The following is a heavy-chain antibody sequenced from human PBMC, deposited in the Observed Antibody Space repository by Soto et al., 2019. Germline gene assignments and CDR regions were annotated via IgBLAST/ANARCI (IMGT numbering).Heavy chain of an antibody. Sequence: SETLSLTCTVSGVSISSCDYYWSWIRQPPGKGLEWIGYIYNSGSTYYNPSLKSRITTSVDTSKNQFSLKLSSVTAADTAVYYCARRRNYGDYFDYWGQGTLVTVS. CDR1: GVSISSCDYY. CDR2: IYNSGST. D-gene: IGHD4-17*01. CDR3: ARRRNYGDYFDY. V-gene: IGHV4-30-4*01. J-gene: IGHJ4*02.